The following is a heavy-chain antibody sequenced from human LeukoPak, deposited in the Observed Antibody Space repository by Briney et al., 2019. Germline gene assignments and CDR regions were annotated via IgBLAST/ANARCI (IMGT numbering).Heavy chain of an antibody. Sequence: ASVKVSCKASGGTFSSYAISWVRQAPGQGLEWMGGIIPIFGTANYAQKFQGRVTITADESTSTAYMGLSSLRSEDTAVYYCARESTLGYCSSTSCYSAYYFDYWGQGTLVTVSS. D-gene: IGHD2-2*01. CDR2: IIPIFGTA. CDR1: GGTFSSYA. J-gene: IGHJ4*01. CDR3: ARESTLGYCSSTSCYSAYYFDY. V-gene: IGHV1-69*13.